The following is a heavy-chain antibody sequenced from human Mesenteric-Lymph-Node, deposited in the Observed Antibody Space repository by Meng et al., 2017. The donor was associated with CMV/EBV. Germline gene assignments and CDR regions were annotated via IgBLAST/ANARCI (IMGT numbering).Heavy chain of an antibody. J-gene: IGHJ4*02. D-gene: IGHD6-19*01. CDR1: GFTFNTYW. CDR3: TRGSFYFDH. CDR2: INSDGSTT. V-gene: IGHV3-74*01. Sequence: GESLKISCAASGFTFNTYWMHWVRQAPGEGLVWVSRINSDGSTTKYADSVKGRFTISRDNAKNTLYLQMNSLRAEDTAVYYCTRGSFYFDHWGQGTLVTVSS.